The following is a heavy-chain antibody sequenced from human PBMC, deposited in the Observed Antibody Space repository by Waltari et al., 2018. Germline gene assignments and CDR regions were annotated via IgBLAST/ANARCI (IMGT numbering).Heavy chain of an antibody. V-gene: IGHV5-10-1*03. CDR2: IDPSDSST. D-gene: IGHD1-26*01. Sequence: EVQLVQSGAEVKKPGESLRISCKGSGYPFTSYWIIGLGQMPGKGLEWMGRIDPSDSSTKYSQSFQGHVTISADKSVSTAYLQWSSLRASDSAMYYCARRIVGEPLEYWGQGTLVTVSS. CDR3: ARRIVGEPLEY. CDR1: GYPFTSYW. J-gene: IGHJ4*02.